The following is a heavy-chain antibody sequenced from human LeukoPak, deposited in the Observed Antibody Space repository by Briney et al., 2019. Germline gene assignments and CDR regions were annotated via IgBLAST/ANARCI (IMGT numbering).Heavy chain of an antibody. CDR2: IYYSGST. J-gene: IGHJ4*02. CDR1: GGSISSSSHY. CDR3: ARRGYNYGSIDY. V-gene: IGHV4-39*01. Sequence: SETLSLTCTVSGGSISSSSHYWGWIRQPPGKGLEWIGSIYYSGSTYYNPPLQSRVTISVDTSKNQFSLKLSSVTAADTAVYYCARRGYNYGSIDYWGQGTLVTVSS. D-gene: IGHD5-18*01.